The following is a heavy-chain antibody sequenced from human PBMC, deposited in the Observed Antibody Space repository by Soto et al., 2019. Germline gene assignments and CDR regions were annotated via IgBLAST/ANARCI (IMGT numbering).Heavy chain of an antibody. CDR3: ARAVGTGVFDY. D-gene: IGHD1-1*01. CDR2: IIPLLDTP. Sequence: QVQLVQSGTEVKRPGSSVKFSCKASGDSFATSTFSWVRQTPGQGLEWMGTIIPLLDTPDYAQKFQGSVTITADEATSTVYMELNSLRSDDADVYSCARAVGTGVFDYWGQGTLVTVSS. J-gene: IGHJ4*02. V-gene: IGHV1-69*18. CDR1: GDSFATST.